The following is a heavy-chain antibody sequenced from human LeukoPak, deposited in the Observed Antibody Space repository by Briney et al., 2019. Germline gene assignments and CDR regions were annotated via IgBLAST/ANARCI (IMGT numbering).Heavy chain of an antibody. CDR1: GFTFSIYS. V-gene: IGHV3-48*01. CDR2: ISSSSSTI. J-gene: IGHJ4*02. D-gene: IGHD3-10*01. CDR3: ARRDLAMVRGAGSLDY. Sequence: GGSLRLSCAASGFTFSIYSMNWVRQAPGKGLEWVSYISSSSSTIYYADSVKGRFTISRDNAKNSLYLQMNSLRAEDTAVYYCARRDLAMVRGAGSLDYWGQGTLVTVSS.